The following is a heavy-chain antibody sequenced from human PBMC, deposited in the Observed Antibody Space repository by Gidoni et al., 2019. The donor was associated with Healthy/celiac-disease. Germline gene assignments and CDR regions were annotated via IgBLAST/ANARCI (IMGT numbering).Heavy chain of an antibody. CDR1: GFTFSSYS. D-gene: IGHD1-26*01. Sequence: EVQLVESGGGLVKPGGSLRLSCAAPGFTFSSYSMNWVRQAPGRRLEWVSSISSSSSYIYYADSVKGRFTISRDNAKNSLYLQMNSLRAEDTAVYYCARGLLEGFGYWGQGTLVTVSS. CDR3: ARGLLEGFGY. J-gene: IGHJ4*02. CDR2: ISSSSSYI. V-gene: IGHV3-21*01.